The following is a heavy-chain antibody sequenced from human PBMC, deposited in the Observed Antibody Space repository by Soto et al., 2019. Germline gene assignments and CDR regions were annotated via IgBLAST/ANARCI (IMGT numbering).Heavy chain of an antibody. Sequence: GGSLRLSCAASGFTFSSYAMSWVRQAPGKGLEWVSAISGSGGSTYYADSVKGRFTISRDNSKNTLYLQMNSLRAEDTAVYYCAKDSRYCSGGSCYYYYMDVWGKGTTVTVSS. CDR1: GFTFSSYA. CDR2: ISGSGGST. CDR3: AKDSRYCSGGSCYYYYMDV. J-gene: IGHJ6*03. V-gene: IGHV3-23*01. D-gene: IGHD2-15*01.